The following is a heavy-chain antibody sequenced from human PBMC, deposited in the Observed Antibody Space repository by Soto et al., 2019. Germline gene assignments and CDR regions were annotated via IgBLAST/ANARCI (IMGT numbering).Heavy chain of an antibody. CDR2: IIPIFGNA. Sequence: LVKVSCKASGGTFSSYAISWVRQAPGQGLEWMGGIIPIFGNANYAQKFQGRVTITADASTSTAYMELSSLRSDDTAVYYCASHMYSSSSRAFDIWGQGTMVTVSS. D-gene: IGHD6-13*01. J-gene: IGHJ3*02. CDR3: ASHMYSSSSRAFDI. CDR1: GGTFSSYA. V-gene: IGHV1-69*13.